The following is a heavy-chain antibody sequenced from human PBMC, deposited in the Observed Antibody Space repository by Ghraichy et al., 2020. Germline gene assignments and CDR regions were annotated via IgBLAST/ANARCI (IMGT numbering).Heavy chain of an antibody. Sequence: GGSLRLSCAASGFSFSSYWMSWVRQAPGKGLEWVAYIKHDGRDKFYVDSMRGRFTISKDNAKNSLFLQINSLRAEDTAVYYCARVGGASYYGYFFACWGQGTPATVSS. CDR3: ARVGGASYYGYFFAC. J-gene: IGHJ4*02. D-gene: IGHD1-26*01. V-gene: IGHV3-7*03. CDR2: IKHDGRDK. CDR1: GFSFSSYW.